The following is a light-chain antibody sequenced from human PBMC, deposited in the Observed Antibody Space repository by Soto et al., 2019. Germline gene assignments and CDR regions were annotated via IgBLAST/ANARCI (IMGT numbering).Light chain of an antibody. J-gene: IGLJ3*02. Sequence: QSVLTQPPSVSGAPGHRVTISCTGSSSNIGAGYDVHWYQQFPGTAPKLLIYGDSNRPSGVPDRFSGSKSGTSASLAITGLQAEDEADYYCSTWDDSLNGWVFGGGTKLTVL. CDR3: STWDDSLNGWV. CDR1: SSNIGAGYD. CDR2: GDS. V-gene: IGLV1-40*01.